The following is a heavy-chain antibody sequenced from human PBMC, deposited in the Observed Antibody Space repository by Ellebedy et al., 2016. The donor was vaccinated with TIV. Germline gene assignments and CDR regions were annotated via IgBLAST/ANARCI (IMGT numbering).Heavy chain of an antibody. CDR2: ISGSGSRT. CDR3: AGGISVAGTSLGF. V-gene: IGHV3-23*01. Sequence: GGSLRLSCAASGFSFSSYAMSWVRQAPGKGLEWVSGISGSGSRTYYADSVKGRFTISRDNSKNTLYLQMNSLRAEDTAVYYCAGGISVAGTSLGFWGQGTLVTVSS. D-gene: IGHD6-19*01. J-gene: IGHJ4*02. CDR1: GFSFSSYA.